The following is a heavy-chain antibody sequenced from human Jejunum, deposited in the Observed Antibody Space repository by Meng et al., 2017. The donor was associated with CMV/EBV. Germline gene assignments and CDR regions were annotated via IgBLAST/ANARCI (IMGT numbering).Heavy chain of an antibody. V-gene: IGHV3-30*02. CDR1: IFNGYG. CDR2: IRFDGSKT. Sequence: IFNGYGVHWVRQAPGKGLEWISYIRFDGSKTYYGKSVKGRFTIARDKVKKTIYPYMASLRPDDAAVYYCARGPSRYSPDYYYGLDVWGQGTTVTVSS. D-gene: IGHD3-9*01. CDR3: ARGPSRYSPDYYYGLDV. J-gene: IGHJ6*02.